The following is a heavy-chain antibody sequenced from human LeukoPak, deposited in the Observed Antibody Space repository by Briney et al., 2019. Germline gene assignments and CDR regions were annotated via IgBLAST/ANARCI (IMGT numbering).Heavy chain of an antibody. Sequence: AGGSLRLSCAASGFTFDDYGMSWVRQAPGKGLEWVSGINWNGGSTGYADSVKGRFTISRDNAKSSLYLQMNSLRAEDTALYYCARALEGDYYDSSGYYYVSYFDYWGQGTLVTVSS. CDR3: ARALEGDYYDSSGYYYVSYFDY. J-gene: IGHJ4*02. V-gene: IGHV3-20*04. CDR1: GFTFDDYG. D-gene: IGHD3-22*01. CDR2: INWNGGST.